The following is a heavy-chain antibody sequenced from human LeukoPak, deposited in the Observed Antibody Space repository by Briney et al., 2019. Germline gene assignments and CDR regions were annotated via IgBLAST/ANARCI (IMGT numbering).Heavy chain of an antibody. V-gene: IGHV4-59*08. CDR2: IYYSGST. CDR3: ARHSTASGYLNYFDY. J-gene: IGHJ4*02. Sequence: SSETLSPTCTVSGGSISSYYWSWIRQPPGKGLEWIGYIYYSGSTNYNPSLKSRVTISVDTSKNQFSLKLSSVTAADTAVYYCARHSTASGYLNYFDYWGQGTLVTVSS. D-gene: IGHD1-1*01. CDR1: GGSISSYY.